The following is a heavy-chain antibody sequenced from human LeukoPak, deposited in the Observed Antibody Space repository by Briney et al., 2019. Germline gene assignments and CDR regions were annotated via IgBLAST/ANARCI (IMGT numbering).Heavy chain of an antibody. J-gene: IGHJ4*02. D-gene: IGHD5-18*01. CDR2: ISNDGSNK. CDR1: GFTFSSYG. CDR3: AKDRRGYTYYFDY. Sequence: GGSLRLSCAASGFTFSSYGMHWVRQAPAQGLDWVAVISNDGSNKYYADSVKGRFTVSRDNSKNTMYLQMNSLRAEDTAVFYCAKDRRGYTYYFDYWGQGTLVTVSS. V-gene: IGHV3-30*18.